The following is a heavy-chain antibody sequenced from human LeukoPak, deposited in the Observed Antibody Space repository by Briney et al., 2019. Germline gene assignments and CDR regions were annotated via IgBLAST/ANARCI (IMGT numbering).Heavy chain of an antibody. Sequence: ASVKVSCKASGYAFTDYYIHWVRQAPGQGLEWVGWINPNSGGTIYAQKFQGRVTMTRDTSISTLYMELSRLRSDDTAVYYCARSTGTTFGFSDYWGQGTLVTVSS. D-gene: IGHD3-16*01. CDR3: ARSTGTTFGFSDY. J-gene: IGHJ4*02. CDR2: INPNSGGT. CDR1: GYAFTDYY. V-gene: IGHV1-2*02.